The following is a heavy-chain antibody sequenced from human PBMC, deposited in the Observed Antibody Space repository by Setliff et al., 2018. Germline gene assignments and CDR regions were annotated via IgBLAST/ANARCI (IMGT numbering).Heavy chain of an antibody. V-gene: IGHV3-23*01. Sequence: GWSLRLSCAASGFTFSTYAMSWVRQAPGKGLEWVSVISGSGTTTYYADSVKGRFTISRDNSKNTVYLQMNSLRAEDTAIYYCAKMVGGSRSSGSCYFDYWGQGTLVTVSS. J-gene: IGHJ4*02. D-gene: IGHD2-15*01. CDR2: ISGSGTTT. CDR3: AKMVGGSRSSGSCYFDY. CDR1: GFTFSTYA.